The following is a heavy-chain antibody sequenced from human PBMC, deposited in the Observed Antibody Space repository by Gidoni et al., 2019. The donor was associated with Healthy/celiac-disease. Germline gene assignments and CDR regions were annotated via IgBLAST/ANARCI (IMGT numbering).Heavy chain of an antibody. CDR1: GFSRITSGMW. D-gene: IGHD2-21*02. CDR3: GRIVCCGDWTGGHDY. Sequence: QVTLRGSVHALVKPTQALTITCTFAGFSRITSGMWGSWSRQPPGKALEWLALSDRDDDKYYSTSLKTRLTISKDTAKNQVVHTMTNMDPVDTATYYCGRIVCCGDWTGGHDYWGQGTLVTVSS. V-gene: IGHV2-70*01. CDR2: SDRDDDK. J-gene: IGHJ4*02.